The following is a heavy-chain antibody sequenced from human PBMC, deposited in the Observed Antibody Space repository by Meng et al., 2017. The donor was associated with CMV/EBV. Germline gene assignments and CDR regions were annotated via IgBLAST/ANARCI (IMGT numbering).Heavy chain of an antibody. CDR1: GGSISSSSYY. D-gene: IGHD2-2*01. CDR2: IYYSGST. Sequence: GSLRLSCTVSGGSISSSSYYWGWIRQPPGKGLEWIGSIYYSGSTYYNPSLKSRATISVDTSKNQFSLKLSSVTAADTAVYYCARDTIVVVPAASGGFDYWGQGTLVTVSS. J-gene: IGHJ4*02. V-gene: IGHV4-39*07. CDR3: ARDTIVVVPAASGGFDY.